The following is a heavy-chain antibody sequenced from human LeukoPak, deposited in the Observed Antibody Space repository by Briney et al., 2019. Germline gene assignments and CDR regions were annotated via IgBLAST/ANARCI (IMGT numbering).Heavy chain of an antibody. V-gene: IGHV1-18*01. CDR2: ISAYNGNT. CDR3: ARVRSYRERDLDY. Sequence: GASVKVSCKASGYTFTSYDINWVRQAPGQGLEWMGWISAYNGNTNYAQKLQGRVTMTTDTSTSTAYMELRSLRSNDTAVYYCARVRSYRERDLDYWGQGTLVTVSS. J-gene: IGHJ4*02. CDR1: GYTFTSYD. D-gene: IGHD1-26*01.